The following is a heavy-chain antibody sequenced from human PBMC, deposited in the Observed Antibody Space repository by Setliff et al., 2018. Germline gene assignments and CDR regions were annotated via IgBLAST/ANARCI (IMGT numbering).Heavy chain of an antibody. V-gene: IGHV1-3*03. Sequence: AAVQVPCMTSGCTFTNYAIHWVRQAPGQRLQWMGWINADNGYTKYSQEFQGRVTITRDTSANTVYMELSSLRSEDMAVYYCASSGTHSTNAFDIWGQGTMVTVSS. CDR3: ASSGTHSTNAFDI. J-gene: IGHJ3*02. CDR1: GCTFTNYA. D-gene: IGHD2-2*01. CDR2: INADNGYT.